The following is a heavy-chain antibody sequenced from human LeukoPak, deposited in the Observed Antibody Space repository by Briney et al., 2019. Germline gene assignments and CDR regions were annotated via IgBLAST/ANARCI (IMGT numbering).Heavy chain of an antibody. V-gene: IGHV4-61*02. CDR2: ISSTGST. J-gene: IGHJ4*02. D-gene: IGHD2-15*01. Sequence: SQTLSLTCTVSGGSISSGGHYWSWIRQPAGKGLEYLGRISSTGSTNYNPSLRSRVTISVDTSKNQFSLKLSSVTAADTAVYYCARDKDIVVVVAAMSYWGQGTLVTVSS. CDR3: ARDKDIVVVVAAMSY. CDR1: GGSISSGGHY.